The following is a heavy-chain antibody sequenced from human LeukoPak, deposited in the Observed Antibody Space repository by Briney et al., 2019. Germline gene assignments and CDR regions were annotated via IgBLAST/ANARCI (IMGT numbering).Heavy chain of an antibody. D-gene: IGHD2-2*01. V-gene: IGHV3-7*01. J-gene: IGHJ4*02. Sequence: PGGSLRLSCAASGFTFSRYWMSWVRQAPGKGLEWVANIKQDGSEKYYVDSVKGRFTISRDNAKNSLYLQMNSLRAEDTAVYYCAREEVVPAATPYYFDYWGQGTLVTVSS. CDR3: AREEVVPAATPYYFDY. CDR1: GFTFSRYW. CDR2: IKQDGSEK.